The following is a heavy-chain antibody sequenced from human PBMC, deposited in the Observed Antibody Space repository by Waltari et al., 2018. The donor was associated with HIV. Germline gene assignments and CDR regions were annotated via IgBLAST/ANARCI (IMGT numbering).Heavy chain of an antibody. J-gene: IGHJ3*02. D-gene: IGHD2-8*01. CDR1: GFAFSLYW. V-gene: IGHV3-7*01. Sequence: EVQLVESGGGLVQPGGSLRLSCAASGFAFSLYWMSWVRQAPGKGLEWGANKKQDGSEKHYVDSVKGRFTISRDNAKKSLYLQMNSLRAEDMAVYYCARMGLMMYAIGAFDIWGQGTMVTVSS. CDR2: KKQDGSEK. CDR3: ARMGLMMYAIGAFDI.